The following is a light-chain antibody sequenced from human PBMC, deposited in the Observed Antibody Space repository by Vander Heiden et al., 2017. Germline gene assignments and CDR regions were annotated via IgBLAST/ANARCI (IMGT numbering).Light chain of an antibody. Sequence: QSVLSQPPSVSGAPGPTVTISCTGSSSNIGAGYDVHGYQQLPGTAPKLLIDGNSNRPSGVPDRFSGSKSGTSASLAITGLQAEDEADYYCQSYDSSLSGSRVFGGGTKLTVL. CDR2: GNS. CDR3: QSYDSSLSGSRV. J-gene: IGLJ2*01. CDR1: SSNIGAGYD. V-gene: IGLV1-40*01.